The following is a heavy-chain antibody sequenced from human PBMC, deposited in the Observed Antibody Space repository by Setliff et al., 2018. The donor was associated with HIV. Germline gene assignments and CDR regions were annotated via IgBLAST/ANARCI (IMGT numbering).Heavy chain of an antibody. Sequence: AAVKVSCKASGYTFTGYYIHWVRQAPGQGLEWMGWINPNTGGTDYAQKFQGWVTMTRETSISTAYMELRRLKSDDAAVYYCARGRTNSSYYNFWSAYSSTMDVWGHGTTVTVSS. J-gene: IGHJ6*02. CDR1: GYTFTGYY. CDR2: INPNTGGT. V-gene: IGHV1-2*04. D-gene: IGHD3-3*01. CDR3: ARGRTNSSYYNFWSAYSSTMDV.